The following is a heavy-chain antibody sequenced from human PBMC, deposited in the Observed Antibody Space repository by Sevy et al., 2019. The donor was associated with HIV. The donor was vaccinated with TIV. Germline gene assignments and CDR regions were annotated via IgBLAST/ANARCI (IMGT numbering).Heavy chain of an antibody. CDR3: VSGVVPGAADF. V-gene: IGHV3-11*01. CDR2: ISGSGITK. J-gene: IGHJ4*02. Sequence: GGSLRLSCATSGFRFSDYYMTWIRQAPGKGLEWVSYISGSGITKYYANSVKGRFTISRDNARTSLYLQMNSLRGEDSAVYYCVSGVVPGAADFWGQGTLVTVSS. D-gene: IGHD3-10*01. CDR1: GFRFSDYY.